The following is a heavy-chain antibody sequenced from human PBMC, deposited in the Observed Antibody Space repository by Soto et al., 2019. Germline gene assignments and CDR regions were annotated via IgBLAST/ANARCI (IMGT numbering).Heavy chain of an antibody. Sequence: QVQLQESSPGLVKPSETLSLTCTVSGGSFKSGSYSWSWIRQPPGKGLEWIGYVYHTGRTSYNPSLKSRVSLSMDTARNQFALSLYSVTAAETAVYFFSRDFAYFDAWGQETLVTVSS. CDR1: GGSFKSGSYS. D-gene: IGHD3-3*01. CDR2: VYHTGRT. V-gene: IGHV4-61*01. CDR3: SRDFAYFDA. J-gene: IGHJ4*02.